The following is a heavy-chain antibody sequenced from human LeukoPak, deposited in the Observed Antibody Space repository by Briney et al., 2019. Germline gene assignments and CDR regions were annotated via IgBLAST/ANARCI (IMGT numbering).Heavy chain of an antibody. CDR2: ISVHNGNT. J-gene: IGHJ4*02. V-gene: IGHV1-18*01. D-gene: IGHD3-22*01. CDR3: ARGLYDGDY. CDR1: GYTFTYFG. Sequence: ASVKVSCKASGYTFTYFGLCWVRQTPGQGLEWLGSISVHNGNTKYAPKFHGRVTITTDTSTSTPYLELRSLRSDETAVYYCARGLYDGDYWGQGSLVTVSS.